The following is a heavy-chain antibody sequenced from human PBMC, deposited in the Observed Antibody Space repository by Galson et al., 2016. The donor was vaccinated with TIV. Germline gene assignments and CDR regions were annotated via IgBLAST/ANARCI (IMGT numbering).Heavy chain of an antibody. CDR2: IYHGGST. Sequence: LSLTCAVSGYSISRGFYWAWIRQPPGKGLEWMGTIYHGGSTYFNPSLKSRVAISVDTSKNQFSLKLTSVPASDTAVYYCARGTGFSYGFWYWGQGALVTVSS. V-gene: IGHV4-38-2*01. D-gene: IGHD5-18*01. CDR1: GYSISRGFY. CDR3: ARGTGFSYGFWY. J-gene: IGHJ4*02.